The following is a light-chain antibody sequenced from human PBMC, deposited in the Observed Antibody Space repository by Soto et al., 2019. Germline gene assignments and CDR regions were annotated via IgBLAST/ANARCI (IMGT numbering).Light chain of an antibody. Sequence: DILMTHSPSPLSASVGDRVTITCRASQSISSWVAWYQQKPGKAPTLLIYKASSLESGVPSRLSRGGSGAASSLTISSLEPDEFATYYCQQYNSLYTFGQGTKLEIK. CDR1: QSISSW. V-gene: IGKV1-5*03. J-gene: IGKJ2*01. CDR3: QQYNSLYT. CDR2: KAS.